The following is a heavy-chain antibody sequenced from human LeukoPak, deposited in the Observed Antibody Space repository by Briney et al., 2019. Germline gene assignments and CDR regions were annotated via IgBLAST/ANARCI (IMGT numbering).Heavy chain of an antibody. CDR3: ARATANRITMVRGVKGY. CDR2: MNPNSGNT. D-gene: IGHD3-10*01. Sequence: ASVKVSCKASGYTFTSYDINWVRQATGQGLEWMGWMNPNSGNTGYAQKFQGRVTMTRNTSISTAYMELSSLRSEDTAVYYCARATANRITMVRGVKGYWGQGTLVTVSS. V-gene: IGHV1-8*01. J-gene: IGHJ4*02. CDR1: GYTFTSYD.